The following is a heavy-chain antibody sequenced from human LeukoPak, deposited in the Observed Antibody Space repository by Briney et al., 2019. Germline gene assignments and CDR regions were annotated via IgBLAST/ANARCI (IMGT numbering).Heavy chain of an antibody. V-gene: IGHV3-33*01. Sequence: GGSLRLSCEASGFPFSHHAMHWVRQAPGKGLEWVAVIWSDENKKYYLDSMKGRFTISRDNSENTLYLQMNSLRAEDTATYSCARGYGLGSYQNNYYYGLDVWGQGTTVTVSS. J-gene: IGHJ6*02. D-gene: IGHD3-10*01. CDR3: ARGYGLGSYQNNYYYGLDV. CDR2: IWSDENKK. CDR1: GFPFSHHA.